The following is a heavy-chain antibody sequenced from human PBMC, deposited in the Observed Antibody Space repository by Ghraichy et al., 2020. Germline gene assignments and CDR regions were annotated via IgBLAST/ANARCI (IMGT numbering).Heavy chain of an antibody. V-gene: IGHV3-30*04. CDR3: AREGVRRDGYGDHYSGMDV. CDR2: ISFDDSNK. J-gene: IGHJ6*02. CDR1: GFSFSDFA. Sequence: GGSLRLSCAASGFSFSDFAMHWVRQAPDKGLEWVSLISFDDSNKYYADSVKGRFTISRDNSNNTLYLQMNSLRPEDTALYYCAREGVRRDGYGDHYSGMDVWGHGTTVTVSS. D-gene: IGHD5-24*01.